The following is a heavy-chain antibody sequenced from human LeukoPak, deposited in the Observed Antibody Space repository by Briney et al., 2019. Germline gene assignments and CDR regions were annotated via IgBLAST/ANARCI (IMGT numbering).Heavy chain of an antibody. Sequence: GGSLRLSCAASGFTFSSYGMHWVRQAPGKGLEWVAFIRNDGSNKYYADSVKGRFTISRDTSKNTLYLQMNSLRAEDTAVYYCAKDSRAALTPGYFDYWGQGTLVTVSS. CDR1: GFTFSSYG. V-gene: IGHV3-30*02. J-gene: IGHJ4*02. D-gene: IGHD6-25*01. CDR2: IRNDGSNK. CDR3: AKDSRAALTPGYFDY.